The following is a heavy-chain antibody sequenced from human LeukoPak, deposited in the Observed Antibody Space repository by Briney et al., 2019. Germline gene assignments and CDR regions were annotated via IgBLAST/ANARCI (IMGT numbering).Heavy chain of an antibody. Sequence: WGSLRLSCAASGFTFSSYGMHWVRQAPGKGLEGVAVIWYDGSNKYYADSVKGRFTISRDNSKDTLYLQKNSRRDEDTAVYYCARDGSITMVRGVTGFDYWGQGTLVTVSS. D-gene: IGHD3-10*01. CDR2: IWYDGSNK. V-gene: IGHV3-33*01. CDR3: ARDGSITMVRGVTGFDY. J-gene: IGHJ4*02. CDR1: GFTFSSYG.